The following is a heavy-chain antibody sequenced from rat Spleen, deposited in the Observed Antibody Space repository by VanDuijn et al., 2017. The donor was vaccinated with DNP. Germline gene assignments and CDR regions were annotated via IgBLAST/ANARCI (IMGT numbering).Heavy chain of an antibody. V-gene: IGHV5-27*01. D-gene: IGHD1-4*01. Sequence: EVQLVESGGDLVQPGRSLKLSCAASGFNFNDYWMGWVRQTPGKGLEWVATISASGGSTYYRGSVKGRFTISRDNEKSTLYLQMDSLRSEDTATYYCATETTRVPMDAWGQGTSVTVSS. CDR1: GFNFNDYW. CDR2: ISASGGST. J-gene: IGHJ4*01. CDR3: ATETTRVPMDA.